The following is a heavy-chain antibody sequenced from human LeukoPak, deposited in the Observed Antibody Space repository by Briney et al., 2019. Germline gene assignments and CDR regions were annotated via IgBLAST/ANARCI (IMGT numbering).Heavy chain of an antibody. J-gene: IGHJ4*02. D-gene: IGHD3-22*01. CDR3: AREGGYYDSSGYCDY. Sequence: GASVKVSCKASGYTFTSYGISWVRQAPGQGLEWMGWISAYNGNTNYAQKLQGRVTMTTDTSTSTAYMELRSLRSDDTAVYYCAREGGYYDSSGYCDYWGQGTLVTVSS. CDR2: ISAYNGNT. V-gene: IGHV1-18*01. CDR1: GYTFTSYG.